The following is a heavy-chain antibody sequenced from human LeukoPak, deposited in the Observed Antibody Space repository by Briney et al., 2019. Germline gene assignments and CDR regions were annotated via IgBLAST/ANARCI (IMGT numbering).Heavy chain of an antibody. V-gene: IGHV4-39*07. CDR1: GGSISSSSYY. Sequence: HPSETLSLTCTVSGGSISSSSYYWGWIRQPPGKGLEWIGSIYYSGSTYYNPSLKSRVTISVDTSKNQFSLKLSSVTAADTAVYYCARDRYCSSTSCYWNWFDPWGQGTPVTVSS. D-gene: IGHD2-2*01. J-gene: IGHJ5*02. CDR2: IYYSGST. CDR3: ARDRYCSSTSCYWNWFDP.